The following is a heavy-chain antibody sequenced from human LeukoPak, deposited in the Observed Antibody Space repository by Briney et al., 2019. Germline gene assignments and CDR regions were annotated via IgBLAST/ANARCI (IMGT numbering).Heavy chain of an antibody. V-gene: IGHV3-66*01. D-gene: IGHD3-22*01. CDR1: EFTVSTNY. Sequence: GGSLRLSCVASEFTVSTNYMSWVRQAPGKGLEWVSIIHIDGNTHYADSVKGRFTFSRDNSKNTLYLQMNSLRSEDTAVYYCARDGLDSSGHVAFDIWGQGTMVTVSS. CDR2: IHIDGNT. J-gene: IGHJ3*02. CDR3: ARDGLDSSGHVAFDI.